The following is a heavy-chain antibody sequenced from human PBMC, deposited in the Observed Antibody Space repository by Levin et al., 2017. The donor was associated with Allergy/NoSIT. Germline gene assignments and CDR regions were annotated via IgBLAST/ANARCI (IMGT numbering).Heavy chain of an antibody. CDR3: ARETRGYSYGYDAFDI. V-gene: IGHV3-33*01. CDR1: GFTFSSYG. D-gene: IGHD5-18*01. CDR2: IWYDGSNK. Sequence: GESLKISCAASGFTFSSYGMHWVRQAPGKGLEWVAVIWYDGSNKYYADSVKGRFTISRDNSKNTLYLQMNSLRAEDTAVYYCARETRGYSYGYDAFDIWGQGTMVTVSS. J-gene: IGHJ3*02.